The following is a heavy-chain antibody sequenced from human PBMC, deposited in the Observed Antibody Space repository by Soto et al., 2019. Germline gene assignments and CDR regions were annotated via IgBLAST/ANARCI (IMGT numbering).Heavy chain of an antibody. Sequence: ASVKVSCKASGYTFTSYGISWVRQAPGQGLEWMGWISAYNGNTNYAQKLQGRVTMTTDTSTSTAYMELRSLRSDDTAVYYCARGWIQLWHPNYYYYYGMDVWGQGTTVTVSS. CDR2: ISAYNGNT. CDR3: ARGWIQLWHPNYYYYYGMDV. V-gene: IGHV1-18*04. CDR1: GYTFTSYG. D-gene: IGHD5-18*01. J-gene: IGHJ6*02.